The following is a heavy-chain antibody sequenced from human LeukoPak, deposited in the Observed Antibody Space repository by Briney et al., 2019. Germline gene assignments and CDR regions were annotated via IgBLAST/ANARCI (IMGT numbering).Heavy chain of an antibody. CDR2: IGTAGDT. D-gene: IGHD1-26*01. V-gene: IGHV3-13*01. CDR1: GLTFSSYD. Sequence: GGSLTLSCAASGLTFSSYDMHWVRQATGKGLEWVSAIGTAGDTYYPGSVKGRFTISRENAKNSLYLQMNSLRAGDTAVYYCARGVVGAFDIWGQGTMVTVSS. CDR3: ARGVVGAFDI. J-gene: IGHJ3*02.